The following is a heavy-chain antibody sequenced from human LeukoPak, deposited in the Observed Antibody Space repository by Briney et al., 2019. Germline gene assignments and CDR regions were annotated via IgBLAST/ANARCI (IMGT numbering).Heavy chain of an antibody. D-gene: IGHD3-16*01. Sequence: ASVKVSCKASGYTFTNYYIHWVRQAPGQGLEWMGWINPINGGTIYAQKFQGRVTMTRDTSINTAYMELSRLRSADTAVYYCARVYLPVGERTDYWGQGTLVTVSS. V-gene: IGHV1-2*02. J-gene: IGHJ4*02. CDR1: GYTFTNYY. CDR2: INPINGGT. CDR3: ARVYLPVGERTDY.